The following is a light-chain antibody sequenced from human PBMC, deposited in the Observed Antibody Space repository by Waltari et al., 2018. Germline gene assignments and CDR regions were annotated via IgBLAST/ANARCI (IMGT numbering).Light chain of an antibody. CDR3: QKYASVPAT. J-gene: IGKJ1*01. CDR1: PLISRF. Sequence: SYKASPLISRFLAWYQQKPSHAPKLLFYDASSRPTGIPNRFSDIESGPDFSLTISRLEPQDIAVYYCQKYASVPATFCQGAKLEIK. CDR2: DAS. V-gene: IGKV3-20*01.